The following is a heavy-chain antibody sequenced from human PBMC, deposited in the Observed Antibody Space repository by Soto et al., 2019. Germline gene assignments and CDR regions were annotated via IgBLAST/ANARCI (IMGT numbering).Heavy chain of an antibody. CDR3: TRANWYSEY. J-gene: IGHJ4*02. D-gene: IGHD7-27*01. CDR1: GGSISSYY. V-gene: IGHV4-59*01. Sequence: SETLSLTCTVSGGSISSYYWTWIRQPPGKGLEWIGYIYYNGSTNYNPPLKSRVTMSVDTSKNQISLKLSSVTAADTAVYYCTRANWYSEYWGQGTLVTVSS. CDR2: IYYNGST.